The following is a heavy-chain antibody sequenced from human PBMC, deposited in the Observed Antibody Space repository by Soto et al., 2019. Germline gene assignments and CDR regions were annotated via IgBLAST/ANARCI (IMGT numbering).Heavy chain of an antibody. CDR1: GGAISSGGYY. D-gene: IGHD3-3*01. CDR3: ASRAGDFWSGYYDYFDY. CDR2: IYYSGST. J-gene: IGHJ4*02. V-gene: IGHV4-31*03. Sequence: SETLSLTCTVSGGAISSGGYYWSWIRQHPGKGLEWIGYIYYSGSTYYNPSLKSRVTISVDTSKNQFSLKLSSVTAADTAVYYCASRAGDFWSGYYDYFDYWGQGTLVTVSS.